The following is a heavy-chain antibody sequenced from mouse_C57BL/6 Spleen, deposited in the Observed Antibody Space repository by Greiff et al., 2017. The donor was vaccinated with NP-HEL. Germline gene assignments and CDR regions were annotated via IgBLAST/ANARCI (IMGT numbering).Heavy chain of an antibody. CDR2: IHPNSGST. Sequence: QVQLKQPGAELVKPGASVKLSCKASGYTFTSYWMHWVKQRPGQGLEWIGMIHPNSGSTNYNEKFKSKATLTVDKSSSTAYMQLSSLTSEDSAVYYCARSIYYGYDDAMDYWGQGTSVTVSS. CDR1: GYTFTSYW. D-gene: IGHD2-2*01. V-gene: IGHV1-64*01. CDR3: ARSIYYGYDDAMDY. J-gene: IGHJ4*01.